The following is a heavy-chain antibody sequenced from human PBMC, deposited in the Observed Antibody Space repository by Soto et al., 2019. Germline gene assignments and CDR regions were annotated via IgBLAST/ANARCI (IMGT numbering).Heavy chain of an antibody. CDR2: VSVPSGDT. CDR3: ARTCRSGGSCYLEH. CDR1: VYIFSSFG. V-gene: IGHV1-18*01. Sequence: ASLKVSCKASVYIFSSFGISWVRQAPGQGLEWVGWVSVPSGDTSSAQNFQGRVTVTTDTSTSTAYMEVGSLRSDDTAVYYCARTCRSGGSCYLEHWGEGTLVTVSS. J-gene: IGHJ4*02. D-gene: IGHD2-15*01.